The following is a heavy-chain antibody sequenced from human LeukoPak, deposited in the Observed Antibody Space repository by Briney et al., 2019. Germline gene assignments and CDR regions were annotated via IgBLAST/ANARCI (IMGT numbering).Heavy chain of an antibody. J-gene: IGHJ4*02. D-gene: IGHD3-22*01. V-gene: IGHV3-20*04. CDR1: GFTFDDYG. CDR3: ARAHNSHYYYDSSGYYV. CDR2: INWNGGST. Sequence: PGGSLRLSCAASGFTFDDYGMSWVRQAPGKGLEWVSGINWNGGSTGYAHSVKGRFTISRDNAKKSLYLQMNSLRAEDTAVYYCARAHNSHYYYDSSGYYVWGQGTLVTVSS.